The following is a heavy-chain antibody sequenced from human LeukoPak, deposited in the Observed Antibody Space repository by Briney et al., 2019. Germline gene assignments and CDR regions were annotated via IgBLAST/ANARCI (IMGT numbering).Heavy chain of an antibody. Sequence: ASVKVSCKASGYTFTGYYMHWVRQAPGQGLEWMGWISAYNGNTNYAQKLQGRVTMTTDTSTSTAYMELRSLRSDDTAVYYCARDSGWFGELLNYYYYGMDVWGQGTTVTVSS. CDR2: ISAYNGNT. CDR3: ARDSGWFGELLNYYYYGMDV. V-gene: IGHV1-18*04. D-gene: IGHD3-10*01. J-gene: IGHJ6*02. CDR1: GYTFTGYY.